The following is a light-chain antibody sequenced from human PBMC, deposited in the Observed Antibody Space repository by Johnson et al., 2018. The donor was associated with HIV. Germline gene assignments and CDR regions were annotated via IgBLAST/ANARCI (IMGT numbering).Light chain of an antibody. J-gene: IGLJ1*01. CDR2: ENN. Sequence: HSVLTQPPSVSAAPGQKVTISCSGSSSNIGNNYVSWYRQLPGTAPQLLIYENNKRPSGIPDRFSGSKSATSATLGITGLQPGDEADYYCGTWDSSLGTYICGTGTKVTVL. CDR1: SSNIGNNY. CDR3: GTWDSSLGTYI. V-gene: IGLV1-51*02.